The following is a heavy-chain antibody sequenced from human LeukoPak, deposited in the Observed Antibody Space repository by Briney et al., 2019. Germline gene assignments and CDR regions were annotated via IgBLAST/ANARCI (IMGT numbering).Heavy chain of an antibody. V-gene: IGHV1-18*01. D-gene: IGHD2-2*01. CDR1: YTFTNYA. CDR2: IRPDNGYT. J-gene: IGHJ3*01. Sequence: ASVKVSCKATYTFTNYAITWVRQAPGQGLEWMGWIRPDNGYTNYAQKFQGRVTMTTDTSTSTAYMELKSLRSDDTAVYYCARDSGVVPAAIYGWGQGTMVTVSS. CDR3: ARDSGVVPAAIYG.